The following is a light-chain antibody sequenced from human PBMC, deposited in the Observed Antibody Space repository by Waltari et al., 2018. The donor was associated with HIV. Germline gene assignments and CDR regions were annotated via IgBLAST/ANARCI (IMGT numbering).Light chain of an antibody. V-gene: IGLV1-44*01. CDR1: SSNIGSNT. CDR3: ASWDDSLNGPV. CDR2: GKN. J-gene: IGLJ2*01. Sequence: QSVLTQPPSKSGTPGQSVTISCSGSSSNIGSNTFSWFQQFPGKAPKVLIYGKNQRPSGVPDRFSGSKSGTSASLAIGGLQSEDEADYYCASWDDSLNGPVFGGGTTLTVL.